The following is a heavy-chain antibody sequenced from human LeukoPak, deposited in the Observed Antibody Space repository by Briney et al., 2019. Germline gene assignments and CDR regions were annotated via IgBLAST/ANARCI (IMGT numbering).Heavy chain of an antibody. V-gene: IGHV3-33*01. CDR3: ARGEYDILTGYIDH. J-gene: IGHJ4*01. D-gene: IGHD3-9*01. CDR1: GFTFNSYG. CDR2: IWYEGSNK. Sequence: SGGSLRLSCAASGFTFNSYGMHWVRQAPGKGLEWVAVIWYEGSNKHYADSVRGRFTISRDNSKNTLYLQMNSLRAEDTAVYFCARGEYDILTGYIDHWGHGTLVTVSS.